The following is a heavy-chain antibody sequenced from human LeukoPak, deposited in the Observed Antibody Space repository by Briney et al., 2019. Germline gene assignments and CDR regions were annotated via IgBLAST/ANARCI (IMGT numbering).Heavy chain of an antibody. CDR3: AKLNCSGGSCYSSWFDP. D-gene: IGHD2-15*01. Sequence: GGSLRLSCSDSESILSTYAVNWVRQAPGKGLEWVSAISGSGGSTYYADSVKGRFTISRDNSKNTLYLQMNSLRAEDTAVYYCAKLNCSGGSCYSSWFDPWGQGTLVTVSS. CDR2: ISGSGGST. CDR1: ESILSTYA. V-gene: IGHV3-23*01. J-gene: IGHJ5*02.